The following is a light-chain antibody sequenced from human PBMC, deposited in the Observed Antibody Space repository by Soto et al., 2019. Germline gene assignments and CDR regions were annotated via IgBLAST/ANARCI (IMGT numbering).Light chain of an antibody. Sequence: EIVLTQSPGTLSLSPGERATLSCRASQTVRTNYLAWFQHKPGQAPRLLIYGASSRATGIPDRFSGSGSGTEFTLTISGLQSEDFAVYYCQQYNIWPPLTFGRGTRLDIK. CDR1: QTVRTNY. CDR3: QQYNIWPPLT. CDR2: GAS. J-gene: IGKJ5*01. V-gene: IGKV3-20*01.